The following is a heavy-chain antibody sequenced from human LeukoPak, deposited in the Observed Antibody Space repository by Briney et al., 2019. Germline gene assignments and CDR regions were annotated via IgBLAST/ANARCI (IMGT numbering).Heavy chain of an antibody. V-gene: IGHV3-23*01. CDR1: GFTFSSYG. J-gene: IGHJ6*03. CDR3: AKARYYGGPRDYYYMDV. CDR2: ISGSGGST. Sequence: GGSLRLSCAASGFTFSSYGMSWVRQAPGKGLEWVSAISGSGGSTYYADSVKGRFTISIDNSKNTLYLQMNSLRAEDTAVYYCAKARYYGGPRDYYYMDVWGKGTTVTISS. D-gene: IGHD4-23*01.